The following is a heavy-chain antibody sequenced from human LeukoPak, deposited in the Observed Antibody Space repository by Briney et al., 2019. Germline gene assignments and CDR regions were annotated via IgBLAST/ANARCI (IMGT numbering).Heavy chain of an antibody. CDR2: IYPGDSDT. Sequence: GGSLQISCEGSGYHFNSYWIGWGRPLAGEGVEGMGIIYPGDSDTRYSPSFQGQVTISAAKSISTAYLQWSSLKASDTAMYYCARGPLYYYDSSGYYGAFDIWGQGTMVTVSS. CDR3: ARGPLYYYDSSGYYGAFDI. V-gene: IGHV5-51*01. J-gene: IGHJ3*02. CDR1: GYHFNSYW. D-gene: IGHD3-22*01.